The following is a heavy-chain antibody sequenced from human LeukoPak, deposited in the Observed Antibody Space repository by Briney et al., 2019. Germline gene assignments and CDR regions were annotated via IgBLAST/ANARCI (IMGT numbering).Heavy chain of an antibody. CDR1: GGTFSSYA. V-gene: IGHV1-69*06. D-gene: IGHD2-2*01. J-gene: IGHJ4*02. CDR3: AREGDCSSTSCPWSN. Sequence: SVKVSCKASGGTFSSYAISWVRQAPGQGLEWMGGIIPIFGTANYAQKFQGRVTITADKSTSTAYMELSSLRSEDTAVYYCAREGDCSSTSCPWSNWGQGTLVTVSS. CDR2: IIPIFGTA.